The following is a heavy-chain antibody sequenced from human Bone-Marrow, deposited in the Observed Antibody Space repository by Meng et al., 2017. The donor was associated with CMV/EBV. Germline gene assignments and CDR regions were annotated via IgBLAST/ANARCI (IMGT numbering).Heavy chain of an antibody. D-gene: IGHD3-10*01. V-gene: IGHV3-21*01. J-gene: IGHJ4*02. CDR2: ITPFSDYI. CDR1: GFAFSNYK. CDR3: ARDRGDLMYYFDL. Sequence: GGSLRLSCSASGFAFSNYKMDWVRQAPGRGLEWVASITPFSDYIYYGDSVKGRFTISRDNGKNSLYLQMNSLRDEDTAVYYCARDRGDLMYYFDLWGQGSLVTVSS.